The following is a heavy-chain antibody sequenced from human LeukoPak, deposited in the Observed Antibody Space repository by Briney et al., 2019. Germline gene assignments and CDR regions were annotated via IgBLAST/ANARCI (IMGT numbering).Heavy chain of an antibody. Sequence: PGGSLRLSCAASGFTFSSYGMHWVRQAPGKGLEWVAVIWYDGSNTYYADSVKGRFTISRDNSKNTLYLQMNSLRAEDTAVYYCARDGNGYYDSSGSPDYWGQGTLVTVSS. D-gene: IGHD3-22*01. CDR1: GFTFSSYG. V-gene: IGHV3-33*01. CDR2: IWYDGSNT. CDR3: ARDGNGYYDSSGSPDY. J-gene: IGHJ4*02.